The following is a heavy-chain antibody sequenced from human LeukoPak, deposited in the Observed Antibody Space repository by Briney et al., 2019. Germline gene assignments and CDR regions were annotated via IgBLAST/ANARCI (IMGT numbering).Heavy chain of an antibody. CDR2: ISYDGSNK. CDR1: GFTFSSYA. V-gene: IGHV3-30-3*01. J-gene: IGHJ2*01. CDR3: ARVVGRNWYLDL. Sequence: GRSLRLSCAASGFTFSSYAMHWVRQAPGKGLEWVAVISYDGSNKYYADSVKGRFTISRDNSKNTLYLQMNSLRAEDTAVYYCARVVGRNWYLDLWGRGTHVTVSS. D-gene: IGHD1-14*01.